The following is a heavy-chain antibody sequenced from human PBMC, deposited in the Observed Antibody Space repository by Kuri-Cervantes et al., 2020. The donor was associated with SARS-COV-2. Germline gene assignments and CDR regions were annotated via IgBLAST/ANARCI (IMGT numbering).Heavy chain of an antibody. J-gene: IGHJ3*02. D-gene: IGHD2-15*01. CDR2: IYHSGST. CDR3: AREGGSRYHDAFDI. CDR1: GGSISSYY. Sequence: SETLSLTCTVSGGSISSYYWSWIRQPPGKGLEWIGSIYHSGSTYYNPSLKSRVTISVDTSKNQFSLRLSSVTAADTAVYYCAREGGSRYHDAFDIWGQGTMVTVSS. V-gene: IGHV4-38-2*02.